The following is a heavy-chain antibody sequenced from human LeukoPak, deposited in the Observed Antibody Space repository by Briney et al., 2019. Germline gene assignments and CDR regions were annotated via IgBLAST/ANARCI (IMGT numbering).Heavy chain of an antibody. CDR3: AKDYRGYCSSTSCYQDY. D-gene: IGHD2-2*01. V-gene: IGHV3-64*01. Sequence: GGSLRLSCAASGFTFSSYAMHWVRQAPGKGLEYVSAISSNGGSTYYANSVKGRFTISRDNSKNTLYLQMGSLRAEDTAVYYCAKDYRGYCSSTSCYQDYWGQGTLVTVSS. J-gene: IGHJ4*02. CDR2: ISSNGGST. CDR1: GFTFSSYA.